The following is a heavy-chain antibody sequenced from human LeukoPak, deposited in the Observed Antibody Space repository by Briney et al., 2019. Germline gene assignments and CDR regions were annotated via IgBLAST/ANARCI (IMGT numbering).Heavy chain of an antibody. V-gene: IGHV4-31*03. CDR3: ARDTPPKYYYGSGSPPRGYYYGMDV. CDR2: IYYSGST. CDR1: GGSISSGGYY. D-gene: IGHD3-10*01. Sequence: SQTLSLTCTVSGGSISSGGYYWSWIRQHPGKGLEWIGYIYYSGSTYYNPSLKSRVTISVDTSKNQFSLKLSSVTAADTAVYYCARDTPPKYYYGSGSPPRGYYYGMDVWGQGTTVTVSS. J-gene: IGHJ6*02.